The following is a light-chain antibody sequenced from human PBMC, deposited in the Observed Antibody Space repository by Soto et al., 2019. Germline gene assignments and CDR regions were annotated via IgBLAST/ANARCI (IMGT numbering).Light chain of an antibody. CDR1: QSVSSN. CDR3: QQYNNWPPWT. V-gene: IGKV3-15*01. J-gene: IGKJ1*01. Sequence: EIVMTQSPATLSVSPGEKATLSCRASQSVSSNLAWYQQKPGQAPRLLIYGASTRATGIPASFSGSGSGTEFILIISSLQSEDFAVYYCQQYNNWPPWTFGQGIKVEMK. CDR2: GAS.